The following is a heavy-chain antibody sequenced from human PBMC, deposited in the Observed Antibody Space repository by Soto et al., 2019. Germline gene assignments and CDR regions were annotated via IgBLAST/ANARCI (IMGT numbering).Heavy chain of an antibody. D-gene: IGHD6-19*01. V-gene: IGHV3-23*01. CDR1: GFTFSSYA. Sequence: EVQLLESGGGLVQPGGSLRLSCAASGFTFSSYAMSWVRQAPGKGLEWVSGISDSGDSTYYADSVKGRFTISRDNSKNTLYLQMNSLRAEDTAVYYCATVIVAVAGYFDYWGQGTLVTVSS. CDR2: ISDSGDST. CDR3: ATVIVAVAGYFDY. J-gene: IGHJ4*02.